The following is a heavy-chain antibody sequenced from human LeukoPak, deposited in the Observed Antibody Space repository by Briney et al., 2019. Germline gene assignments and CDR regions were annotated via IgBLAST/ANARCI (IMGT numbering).Heavy chain of an antibody. D-gene: IGHD2-15*01. Sequence: GGSLRLSCAASGFTFSSYGMHWVRQAPGKGLEWVAVIWYDGSNKYYADSVKGRFTISRDNSKNTLYLQMNSPRAEDTAVYYCARDHSRDYYYGMDVWGQGTTVTVSS. CDR1: GFTFSSYG. CDR3: ARDHSRDYYYGMDV. J-gene: IGHJ6*02. V-gene: IGHV3-33*01. CDR2: IWYDGSNK.